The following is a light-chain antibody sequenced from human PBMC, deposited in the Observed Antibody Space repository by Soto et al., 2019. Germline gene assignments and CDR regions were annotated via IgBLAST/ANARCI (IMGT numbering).Light chain of an antibody. J-gene: IGKJ1*01. V-gene: IGKV3-20*01. CDR2: VTS. CDR1: QSVNSNF. CDR3: QQYGRT. Sequence: EIVLTQSPGTLSLSPGERATLSCRASQSVNSNFLAWYQQKPGQAPRLLIYVTSTRATGIPDRFSGSGSGTDFTLTISRLEPEDFGVYYCQQYGRTFGQGTKVEIK.